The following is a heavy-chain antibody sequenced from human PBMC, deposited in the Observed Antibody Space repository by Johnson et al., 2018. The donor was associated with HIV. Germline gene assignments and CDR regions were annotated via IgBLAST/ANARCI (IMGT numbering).Heavy chain of an antibody. CDR2: ISASGGST. Sequence: EVQLVESGGDVVQPGRSLRLSCTASGFTFDDYGMSWVRQAPGKGLEWVSTISASGGSTYYADSVKGRFTISRDNSKNNLYLQLSSLRAEDTAVYYCAKSFSTSSIDALDMWGQGTMVTVSS. D-gene: IGHD6-6*01. CDR3: AKSFSTSSIDALDM. J-gene: IGHJ3*02. CDR1: GFTFDDYG. V-gene: IGHV3-23*04.